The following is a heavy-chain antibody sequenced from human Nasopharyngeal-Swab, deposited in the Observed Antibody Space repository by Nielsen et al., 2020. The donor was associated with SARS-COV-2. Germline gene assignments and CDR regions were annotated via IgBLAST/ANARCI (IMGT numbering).Heavy chain of an antibody. V-gene: IGHV3-30*03. J-gene: IGHJ4*02. Sequence: WIRQPPGKGLEWVAVISYDGSNKYYADSVKGRFTISRDNPKNTLYLQMNSLRAEDTAVYYCARGRTGLAFDYWGQGTLVTVSS. CDR2: ISYDGSNK. D-gene: IGHD3/OR15-3a*01. CDR3: ARGRTGLAFDY.